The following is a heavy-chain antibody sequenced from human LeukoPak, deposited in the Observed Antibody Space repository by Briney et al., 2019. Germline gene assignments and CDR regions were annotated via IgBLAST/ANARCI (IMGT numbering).Heavy chain of an antibody. CDR3: AVYRGKSSRDVDL. Sequence: GGSLRLSCAASGFTFSNYEMNWVRQGPGKGLEWISYISSSGSTTYYADSVKGRFTISRDNAKNSLYLQMNSLRAEDTALYYCAVYRGKSSRDVDLWGRGTLVTVSS. D-gene: IGHD2-8*01. V-gene: IGHV3-48*03. CDR1: GFTFSNYE. J-gene: IGHJ2*01. CDR2: ISSSGSTT.